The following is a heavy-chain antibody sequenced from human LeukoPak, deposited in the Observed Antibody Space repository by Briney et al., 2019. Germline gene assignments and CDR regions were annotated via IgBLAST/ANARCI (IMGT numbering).Heavy chain of an antibody. V-gene: IGHV1-18*01. D-gene: IGHD4-17*01. CDR1: GYAFTSYG. CDR3: ARDIYGDYALPAFFDY. J-gene: IGHJ4*02. Sequence: ASVKVSCKASGYAFTSYGISWVRQAPGQGLEWMGWISAYNGNTNYAQKLQGRVTMTTDTSTSTAYMELRSLRSDDTAVYYCARDIYGDYALPAFFDYWVQGTLVTVSS. CDR2: ISAYNGNT.